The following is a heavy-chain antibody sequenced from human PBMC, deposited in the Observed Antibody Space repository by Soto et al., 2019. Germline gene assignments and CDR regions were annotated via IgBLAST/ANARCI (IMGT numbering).Heavy chain of an antibody. D-gene: IGHD3-3*01. Sequence: GGSLRLSCAASGFTFSYYYMSWIRQAPGKGLEWVSYISSTSLYTNHADSVKGRFTISRDNAKHSLYLQMNSLRAEDTAVYYCAREFWSGSYTSNYGMDVWGQGTTVTVSS. CDR3: AREFWSGSYTSNYGMDV. CDR2: ISSTSLYT. J-gene: IGHJ6*02. CDR1: GFTFSYYY. V-gene: IGHV3-11*06.